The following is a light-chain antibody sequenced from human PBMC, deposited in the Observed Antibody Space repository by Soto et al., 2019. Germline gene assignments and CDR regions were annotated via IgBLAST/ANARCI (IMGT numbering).Light chain of an antibody. CDR1: RSDIGSRNS. Sequence: QSALTQPASVSGSLGQSITISCTGTRSDIGSRNSVSWYQHHPGKAPKLMIYDVSNRPSGVSDRFSGSKSGNTASLTISGLQIEDEADYYCSSFTSSITYVFGTGTKVTVL. V-gene: IGLV2-14*01. CDR2: DVS. J-gene: IGLJ1*01. CDR3: SSFTSSITYV.